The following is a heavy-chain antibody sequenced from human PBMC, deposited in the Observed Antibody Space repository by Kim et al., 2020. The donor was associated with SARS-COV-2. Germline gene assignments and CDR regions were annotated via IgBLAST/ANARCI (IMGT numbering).Heavy chain of an antibody. CDR2: INHSGST. CDR3: ARGGYCSSISCPNWFDP. D-gene: IGHD2-2*01. V-gene: IGHV4-34*01. Sequence: SETLSLTCAVYGGSFSGYYWSWIRQSPGKGLEWIGEINHSGSTNYNPSLKSRVTISVDTSKSQFSLKLSSVTAADTAVYYCARGGYCSSISCPNWFDPWG. J-gene: IGHJ5*02. CDR1: GGSFSGYY.